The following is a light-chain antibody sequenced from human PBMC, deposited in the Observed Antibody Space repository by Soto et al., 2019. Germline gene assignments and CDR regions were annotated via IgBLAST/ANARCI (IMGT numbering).Light chain of an antibody. Sequence: EIQLTQSPSFLSASVGDRVTLTCRASQGISNYLAWYQQKSGKAPKLLIHAASTLHSGVPSRFSGSGSGTEFTLTISSLQPEDLAVYYCQHFNSYPLTFGQGTRLEIK. CDR1: QGISNY. CDR3: QHFNSYPLT. CDR2: AAS. J-gene: IGKJ5*01. V-gene: IGKV1-9*01.